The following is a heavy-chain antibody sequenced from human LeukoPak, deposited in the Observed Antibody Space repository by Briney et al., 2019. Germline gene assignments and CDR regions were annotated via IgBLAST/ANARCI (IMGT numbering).Heavy chain of an antibody. CDR1: SYSISSGYY. CDR2: INHSGIT. CDR3: GRDRPTGYYDY. Sequence: PSETLSLTCTVSSYSISSGYYWGWIRQSPVKGLEWIASINHSGITYYNPSLKSRVTISVDTSKNQFSLKLTSVTAADTAVYYCGRDRPTGYYDYWGQGILVTVSS. J-gene: IGHJ4*02. D-gene: IGHD3-9*01. V-gene: IGHV4-38-2*02.